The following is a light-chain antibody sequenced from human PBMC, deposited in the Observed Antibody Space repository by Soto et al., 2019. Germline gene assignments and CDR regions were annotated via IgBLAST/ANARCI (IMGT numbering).Light chain of an antibody. CDR2: AAS. J-gene: IGKJ4*01. CDR1: HSIDRS. Sequence: DIPMTQSPSSLSASVGDRVTITCRASHSIDRSLNWYQQKPGKAPNLLIYAASNLQSGVPSRFRGSGSGTDFTFTIRSLQPEDFATYYCQQSYSSPLTFGGGTKVEIK. CDR3: QQSYSSPLT. V-gene: IGKV1-39*01.